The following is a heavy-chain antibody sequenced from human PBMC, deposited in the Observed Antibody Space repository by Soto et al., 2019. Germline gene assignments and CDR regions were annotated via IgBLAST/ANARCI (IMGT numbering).Heavy chain of an antibody. J-gene: IGHJ4*02. CDR2: IIPIFGTA. CDR3: ARGTTSGYYDSSGYYYY. Sequence: SVKVSCKASGGTFSSYAISWVRQAPGQGLEWMGGIIPIFGTANYAQKFQGRVTITADESTSTAYMELSSLRSEDTAVCYCARGTTSGYYDSSGYYYYWDQGTLVTV. CDR1: GGTFSSYA. V-gene: IGHV1-69*13. D-gene: IGHD3-22*01.